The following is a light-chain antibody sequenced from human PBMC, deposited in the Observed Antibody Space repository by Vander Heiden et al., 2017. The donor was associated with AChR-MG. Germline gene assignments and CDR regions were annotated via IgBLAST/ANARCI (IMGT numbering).Light chain of an antibody. CDR2: GNS. CDR3: QSYDSRLSGSRV. Sequence: QSVLTPPPSVSGAPGQRGTISCTGSSSNIGAGYDVHWYQQLPGTAPKLLIYGNSNRPSGVPDRFSGSKSGTSASLAITGLQAEDEADYYCQSYDSRLSGSRVFGGGTKLTVL. V-gene: IGLV1-40*01. J-gene: IGLJ3*02. CDR1: SSNIGAGYD.